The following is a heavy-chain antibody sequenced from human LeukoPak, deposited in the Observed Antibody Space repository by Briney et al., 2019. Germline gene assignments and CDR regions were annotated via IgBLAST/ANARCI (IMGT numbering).Heavy chain of an antibody. CDR3: AKDLSDSSGYPLGYYGMDV. CDR2: ISGSGGST. J-gene: IGHJ6*02. Sequence: PGGSLRLSCAASGFTFSSYAMSWVRQAPGKGLEWVSAISGSGGSTYYADSVKGRFTISRDNSKNMLYLQLNSLRAEDTAVYYCAKDLSDSSGYPLGYYGMDVWGQGTTVTVSS. D-gene: IGHD3-22*01. V-gene: IGHV3-23*01. CDR1: GFTFSSYA.